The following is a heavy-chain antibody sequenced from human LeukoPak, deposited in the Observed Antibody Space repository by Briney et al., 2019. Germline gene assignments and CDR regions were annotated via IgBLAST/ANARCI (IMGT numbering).Heavy chain of an antibody. J-gene: IGHJ4*02. CDR2: ISGGGGTT. V-gene: IGHV3-23*01. CDR1: GFTFTSYA. D-gene: IGHD3-10*01. CDR3: AAHYGSGTYLLDY. Sequence: GGSLRLSCTASGFTFTSYAMSWVRQAPGKGLQWVSAISGGGGTTYYADSVKGRFTISRDNSKNTLYLQMNTLRAEDTAVYYCAAHYGSGTYLLDYWGQGTLVTVSS.